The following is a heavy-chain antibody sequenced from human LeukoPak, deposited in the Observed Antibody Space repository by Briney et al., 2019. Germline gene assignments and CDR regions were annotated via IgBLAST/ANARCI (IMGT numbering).Heavy chain of an antibody. CDR2: IHHSGST. D-gene: IGHD1-26*01. CDR1: GYFISSGYY. CDR3: ARTYSGSWFHP. J-gene: IGHJ5*02. V-gene: IGHV4-38-2*02. Sequence: SETLSLACTVSGYFISSGYYWGWIRQPPGKGLQWIGSIHHSGSTYYNPSLKSRVTISVDTSKNQFSLKLSSVTAADTAVYYCARTYSGSWFHPWGQGTLVTVSS.